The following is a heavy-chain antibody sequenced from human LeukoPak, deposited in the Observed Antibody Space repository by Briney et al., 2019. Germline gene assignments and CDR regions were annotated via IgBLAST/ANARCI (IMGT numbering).Heavy chain of an antibody. CDR1: TFTFSDYA. J-gene: IGHJ4*02. Sequence: PGGSLRLSCAASTFTFSDYAMHWVRQAPGKGLEWVAVISYDGSNKYYADSVKGRFTISRDNSKNTLYLQMNSLRAEDTAVYYCAKDYDSSGYYSHYFDYWGQGTLVTVSS. V-gene: IGHV3-30*04. D-gene: IGHD3-22*01. CDR2: ISYDGSNK. CDR3: AKDYDSSGYYSHYFDY.